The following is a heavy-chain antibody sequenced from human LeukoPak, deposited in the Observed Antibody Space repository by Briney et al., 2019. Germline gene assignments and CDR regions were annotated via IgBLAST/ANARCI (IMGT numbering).Heavy chain of an antibody. CDR2: ISGSGGST. CDR3: AQRRDYDSSGYYERWLDALDI. V-gene: IGHV3-23*01. D-gene: IGHD3-22*01. CDR1: GFTFSSYA. Sequence: GGSLRLSCAASGFTFSSYAMSWVRQAPGKGLEWVSAISGSGGSTYYADSVKGRFTISRDNSKNTLYLQMNSLRAEDTAVYYCAQRRDYDSSGYYERWLDALDIWGQGTMVTVSS. J-gene: IGHJ3*02.